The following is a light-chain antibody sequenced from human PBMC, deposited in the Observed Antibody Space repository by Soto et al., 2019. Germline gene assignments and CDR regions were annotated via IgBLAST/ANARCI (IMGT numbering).Light chain of an antibody. Sequence: EIVLAQYPGTLSLAPWERAALSCRASQSVTNSFLAWYQQKPGQAPRLLIYGASRRATGIPDRFTGSGSGTDFTLTISRLEPEDFAVYYCQQYVSSPWALGQGTKVDIK. CDR2: GAS. J-gene: IGKJ1*01. CDR3: QQYVSSPWA. V-gene: IGKV3-20*01. CDR1: QSVTNSF.